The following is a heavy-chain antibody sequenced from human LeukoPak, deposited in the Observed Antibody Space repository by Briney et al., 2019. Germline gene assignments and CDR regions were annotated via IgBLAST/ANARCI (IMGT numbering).Heavy chain of an antibody. D-gene: IGHD3-10*01. V-gene: IGHV3-23*01. CDR1: GFTFSDYT. CDR2: ISGSGGST. Sequence: GGSLRLSCAASGFTFSDYTMHWVRQAPGKGLEWVSAISGSGGSTYYADSVKGRFTISRDNSKNTLYLQMNSLRAEDTAVYYCARGPYYGSGSYYYWGQGTLVTVSS. J-gene: IGHJ4*02. CDR3: ARGPYYGSGSYYY.